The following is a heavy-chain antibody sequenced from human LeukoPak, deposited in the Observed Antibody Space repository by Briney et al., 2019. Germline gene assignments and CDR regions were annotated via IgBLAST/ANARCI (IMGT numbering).Heavy chain of an antibody. CDR3: ARGVAALDPFDI. CDR1: GFTFSSSV. D-gene: IGHD2-15*01. Sequence: GSLRLSCTASGFTFSSSVMSWIRQPPGKGLEWIGSIYYSGSTYYNPSLKSRVTISVDTSKNQFSLNLSSVTAADTSVYHCARGVAALDPFDIWGQGTMVTVSS. J-gene: IGHJ3*02. CDR2: IYYSGST. V-gene: IGHV4-39*01.